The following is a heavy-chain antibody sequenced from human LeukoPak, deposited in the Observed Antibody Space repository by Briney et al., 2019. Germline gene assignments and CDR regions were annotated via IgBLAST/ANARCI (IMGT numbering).Heavy chain of an antibody. D-gene: IGHD1-1*01. CDR1: RFRFSTFP. V-gene: IGHV3-23*01. J-gene: IGHJ3*02. CDR3: ARSLLTTATGTGRAFDI. Sequence: GGSLRLSCAASRFRFSTFPMGWVRQAPGKGLEWVSGISAGGETTFYADSVRGRLTISRDNSKNTLYLQMNSLRADDTAVYYCARSLLTTATGTGRAFDIWGQGTMVTVSS. CDR2: ISAGGETT.